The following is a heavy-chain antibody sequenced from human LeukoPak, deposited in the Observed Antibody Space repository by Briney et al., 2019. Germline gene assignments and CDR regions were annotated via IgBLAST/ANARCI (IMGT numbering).Heavy chain of an antibody. Sequence: GGSLRLSCAASGFTFSSYWMSWVRQAPGKGPEWVANIKQDGSEKYHVDSVKGRFTISRDNAKNSLYLQMNSLRAEDTAVYYCAREYYDFWSGYPNHWGQGTLVTVSS. J-gene: IGHJ5*02. CDR2: IKQDGSEK. CDR3: AREYYDFWSGYPNH. V-gene: IGHV3-7*01. D-gene: IGHD3-3*01. CDR1: GFTFSSYW.